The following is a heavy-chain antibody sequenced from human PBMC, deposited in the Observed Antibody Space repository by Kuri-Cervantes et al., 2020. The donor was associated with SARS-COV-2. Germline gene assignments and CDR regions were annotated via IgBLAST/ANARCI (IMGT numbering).Heavy chain of an antibody. Sequence: GESLEISCAASGFTFSSYSMNWVRQAPGKGLEWVSAISGSGGSTYYADSVKGRFTISRDNSKNTLYLQMNSLRAEDTAVYYCARRITMVRVAWVYFDYWGQGTLVTVSS. V-gene: IGHV3-23*01. D-gene: IGHD3-10*01. CDR3: ARRITMVRVAWVYFDY. J-gene: IGHJ4*02. CDR2: ISGSGGST. CDR1: GFTFSSYS.